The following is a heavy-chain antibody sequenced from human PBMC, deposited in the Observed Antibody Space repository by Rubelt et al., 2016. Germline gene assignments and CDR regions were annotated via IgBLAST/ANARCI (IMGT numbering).Heavy chain of an antibody. Sequence: QVQLVQSGAEVKKPGASVKVSCKASGYTFTSYGISWVRQAPGQGLEWMGWISAYNGNQNYAQKLQGRATMTTDTSTSTAYMELRSLRSDDTAVYYCARDPTTRFTSTGWFDPWGQGTLVTVSS. V-gene: IGHV1-18*01. CDR2: ISAYNGNQ. CDR3: ARDPTTRFTSTGWFDP. J-gene: IGHJ5*02. D-gene: IGHD5-12*01. CDR1: GYTFTSYG.